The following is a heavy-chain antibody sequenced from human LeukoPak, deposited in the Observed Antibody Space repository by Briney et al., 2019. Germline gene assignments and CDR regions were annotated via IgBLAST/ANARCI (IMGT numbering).Heavy chain of an antibody. Sequence: PSETLSLTCTVSGGSISSGDYYWSWIRQPPGKGLEWIGYIYYSGSTYYNPSLKSRVTISVDTSKNQFSLKLSSVTAADTAVYYCARTTFRVADNWFDPWGQGTLVTVSS. V-gene: IGHV4-30-4*01. J-gene: IGHJ5*02. CDR3: ARTTFRVADNWFDP. CDR2: IYYSGST. CDR1: GGSISSGDYY. D-gene: IGHD2/OR15-2a*01.